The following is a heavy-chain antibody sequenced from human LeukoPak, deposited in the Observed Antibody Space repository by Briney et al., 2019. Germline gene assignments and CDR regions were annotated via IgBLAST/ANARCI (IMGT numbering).Heavy chain of an antibody. CDR2: IIPILGIA. CDR3: ARSDYDFWSGGAFDI. D-gene: IGHD3-3*01. V-gene: IGHV1-69*02. CDR1: GGTLSSYT. Sequence: SVKVSCKASGGTLSSYTISWVRQAPGQGLEWMGRIIPILGIANYAQKFQGRVTITADKSTSTAYMELSSLRSEDTAVYYCARSDYDFWSGGAFDIWGQGTMVTVSS. J-gene: IGHJ3*02.